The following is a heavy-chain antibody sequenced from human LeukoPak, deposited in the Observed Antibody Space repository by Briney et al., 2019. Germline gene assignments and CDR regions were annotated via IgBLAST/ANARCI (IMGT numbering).Heavy chain of an antibody. J-gene: IGHJ4*02. D-gene: IGHD3-22*01. CDR2: INWNGGST. Sequence: GGSLRLSCAASGFTFDDYGMSWVRHAPGKGLEWVSGINWNGGSTGYADSVKGRFTISRDNAKNSLYLQMNSLRAEDTALYHCARRGRGSDYYYWLGYDYWGQSTLVTVSS. CDR1: GFTFDDYG. V-gene: IGHV3-20*01. CDR3: ARRGRGSDYYYWLGYDY.